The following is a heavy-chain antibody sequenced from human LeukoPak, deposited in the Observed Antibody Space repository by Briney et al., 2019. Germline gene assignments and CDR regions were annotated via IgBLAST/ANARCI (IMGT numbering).Heavy chain of an antibody. V-gene: IGHV4-59*01. CDR1: GVSISRYY. D-gene: IGHD2-2*01. Sequence: SETLSLTCTVSGVSISRYYWSWIRQPPGKGLEWIGYLSSSGSTNYNLSLESRVTISLSKSKNQFSLTMTYLIAVDPAVVYCVRGCEGAIAWYFYLWGGGSLVSAS. CDR3: VRGCEGAIAWYFYL. J-gene: IGHJ2*01. CDR2: LSSSGST.